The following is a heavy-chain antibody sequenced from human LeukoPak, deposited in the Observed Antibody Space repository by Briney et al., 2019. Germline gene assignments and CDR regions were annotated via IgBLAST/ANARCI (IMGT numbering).Heavy chain of an antibody. CDR3: FREGGY. V-gene: IGHV3-7*01. CDR2: IKPDHSEK. D-gene: IGHD3-16*01. Sequence: GGSLRLSCAASGFTFSTYWMSWVRQAPGKGPEFVANIKPDHSEKYYLDSVKGRFTISRDNAESSLYLQMNSLRDEDTAVYYCFREGGYWGQGTLVTVSS. CDR1: GFTFSTYW. J-gene: IGHJ4*02.